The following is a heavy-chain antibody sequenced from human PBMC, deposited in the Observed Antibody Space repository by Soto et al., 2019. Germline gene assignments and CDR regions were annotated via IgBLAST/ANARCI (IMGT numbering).Heavy chain of an antibody. D-gene: IGHD2-2*01. CDR1: GFTFSRYG. CDR3: ARDPSEGRVGNWFES. CDR2: ISSSTSYV. V-gene: IGHV3-21*02. J-gene: IGHJ5*01. Sequence: EVQLVESGGGLVKPGGSLRLSCAASGFTFSRYGMNWLGQAPGKGLEWVASISSSTSYVYYADSVKGRFSTSRDNAKNILYLEMYGLRTEDTAVYYCARDPSEGRVGNWFESWGQGTLVTVSS.